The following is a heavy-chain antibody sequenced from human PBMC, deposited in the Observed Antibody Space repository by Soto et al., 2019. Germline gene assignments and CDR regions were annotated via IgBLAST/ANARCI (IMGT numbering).Heavy chain of an antibody. J-gene: IGHJ6*02. CDR3: AKVYSGSHQADRDDYYGRDV. V-gene: IGHV3-30*18. Sequence: QVQLVESGGGVVQPGRSLRLSCAASGFTFSSSGMHWVRQAPGKGLVLVSVISYDGSNKYYADSVKGRFTISRDNSKNTMQPQMNSLSAADTAGYYWAKVYSGSHQADRDDYYGRDVWGQGTTVTVSS. CDR2: ISYDGSNK. CDR1: GFTFSSSG. D-gene: IGHD1-26*01.